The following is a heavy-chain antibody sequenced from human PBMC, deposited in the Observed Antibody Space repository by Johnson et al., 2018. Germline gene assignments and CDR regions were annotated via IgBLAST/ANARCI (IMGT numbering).Heavy chain of an antibody. CDR2: ISGSGGST. CDR1: GFTFSNYA. J-gene: IGHJ3*02. Sequence: VQLVESGGGLVQPGGSLRLSCAASGFTFSNYAMSWARQAPGKGLEWVSTISGSGGSTYYADSVKGRFTISRDNSNNTRYVQMNSRRAEDTAVYYWARVVGSSRYVTFDIWGQGTMVTVSS. D-gene: IGHD6-13*01. CDR3: ARVVGSSRYVTFDI. V-gene: IGHV3-23*04.